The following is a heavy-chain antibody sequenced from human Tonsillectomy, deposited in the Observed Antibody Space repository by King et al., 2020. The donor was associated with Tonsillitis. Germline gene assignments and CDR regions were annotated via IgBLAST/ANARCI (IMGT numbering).Heavy chain of an antibody. CDR2: IYYSGST. CDR1: GGSISSGGYS. Sequence: VQLQESGPGLVKPSQTLSLTCAVSGGSISSGGYSWSWIRQPPGKGLEWIGYIYYSGSTYYNPSLKSRVTISVDTSKNQFSLKLSSVTAADTAVYYCAREGGISSTFDYWGQGTLVTVSS. J-gene: IGHJ4*02. CDR3: AREGGISSTFDY. D-gene: IGHD6-6*01. V-gene: IGHV4-30-4*07.